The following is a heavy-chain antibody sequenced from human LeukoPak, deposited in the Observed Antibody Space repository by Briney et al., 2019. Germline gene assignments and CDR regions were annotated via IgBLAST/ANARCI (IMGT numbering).Heavy chain of an antibody. CDR1: GYSISSSSYY. D-gene: IGHD3-22*01. CDR2: IYYSGST. J-gene: IGHJ4*02. CDR3: ARDRDSSGYYYRYFDY. V-gene: IGHV4-39*07. Sequence: SETLSLTCTVSGYSISSSSYYWGWIRQPPGKGLEWIGSIYYSGSTYYNPSLKSRVTISVDTSKNQFSLKLSSVTAADTAVYYCARDRDSSGYYYRYFDYWGQGTLVTVSS.